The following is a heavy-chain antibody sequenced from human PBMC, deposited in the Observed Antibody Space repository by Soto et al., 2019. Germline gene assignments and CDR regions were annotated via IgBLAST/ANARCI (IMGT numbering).Heavy chain of an antibody. V-gene: IGHV1-69*13. CDR3: AREAREPPTKLWAPFDY. J-gene: IGHJ4*02. CDR1: GGTFSSYA. Sequence: AASVKVSCKASGGTFSSYAISWVRQAPGQGLEWMGGIIPIFGTANYAQKFQGRVTITADESTSTAYMELSSLRSEDTAVYYCAREAREPPTKLWAPFDYWGQGTLVTVSS. D-gene: IGHD5-18*01. CDR2: IIPIFGTA.